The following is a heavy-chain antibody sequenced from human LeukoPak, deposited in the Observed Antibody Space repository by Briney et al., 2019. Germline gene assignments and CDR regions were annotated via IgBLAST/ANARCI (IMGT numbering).Heavy chain of an antibody. CDR2: ISWNSGSI. V-gene: IGHV3-9*01. J-gene: IGHJ4*02. CDR3: AKVVLGYSYGAHFDY. D-gene: IGHD5-18*01. CDR1: GFTFDDYA. Sequence: GGSLRLSCAASGFTFDDYAMHWVRQAPGKGLEWVSGISWNSGSIGYADSVKGRFTISRDNAKNSLYLQMNSLRAEDTALYYCAKVVLGYSYGAHFDYWGQGTLVTVSS.